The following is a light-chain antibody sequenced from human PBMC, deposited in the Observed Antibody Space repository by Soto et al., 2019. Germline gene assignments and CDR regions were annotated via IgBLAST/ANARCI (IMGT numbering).Light chain of an antibody. CDR1: QSLLYNNTYNY. CDR2: FGS. V-gene: IGKV2-28*01. J-gene: IGKJ1*01. Sequence: EIVMTQSPLTLPVTPGEPASISCRSSQSLLYNNTYNYLDWYVQKPGQSPQLLIYFGSNRAPGVPDRFSGSGSGTDFTLKINRVEAEDVGTYYCLQHNTYPWTFGQGTKVDIK. CDR3: LQHNTYPWT.